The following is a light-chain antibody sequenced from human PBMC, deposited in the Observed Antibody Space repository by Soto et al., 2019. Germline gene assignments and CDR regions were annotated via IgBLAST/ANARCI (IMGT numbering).Light chain of an antibody. V-gene: IGKV1-39*01. J-gene: IGKJ1*01. CDR2: DAS. Sequence: DIQMTQSPSSLSASVGDRVTITCRASQSISSYLNWYQQKPGKAPKLLIYDASSLQSGVPSRFSGSGSGTDFTLTISSLQPGDFATYSCQQTYSTRWTFGQGTKVDTK. CDR1: QSISSY. CDR3: QQTYSTRWT.